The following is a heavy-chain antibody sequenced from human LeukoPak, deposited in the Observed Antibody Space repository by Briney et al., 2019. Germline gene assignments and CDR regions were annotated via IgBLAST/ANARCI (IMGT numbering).Heavy chain of an antibody. D-gene: IGHD6-13*01. CDR3: AKGSSPFDY. V-gene: IGHV3-23*01. J-gene: IGHJ4*02. Sequence: GGSLRLSCAASGFTFSNYAMSWVRQAPGKGLEWVSAISANGGGTYYADSVKGRFTISRDNSKKTLYLQMNSLRAEDTAVYYCAKGSSPFDYWGQGTLVTVSS. CDR2: ISANGGGT. CDR1: GFTFSNYA.